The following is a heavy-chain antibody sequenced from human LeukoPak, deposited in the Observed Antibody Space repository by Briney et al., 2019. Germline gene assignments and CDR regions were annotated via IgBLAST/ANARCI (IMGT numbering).Heavy chain of an antibody. V-gene: IGHV3-15*07. D-gene: IGHD5/OR15-5a*01. CDR1: GFPLSDAW. CDR3: TSGYSVARHDHY. Sequence: GGSLRLSCAVSGFPLSDAWMNWVRQAPGKGLEWVDRIKRTVYGAPTDYAAPVKGRFIITRDDSRNMVYLQMNSLKTEDTAVYFCTSGYSVARHDHYWGPGTQVIVSS. CDR2: IKRTVYGAPT. J-gene: IGHJ4*02.